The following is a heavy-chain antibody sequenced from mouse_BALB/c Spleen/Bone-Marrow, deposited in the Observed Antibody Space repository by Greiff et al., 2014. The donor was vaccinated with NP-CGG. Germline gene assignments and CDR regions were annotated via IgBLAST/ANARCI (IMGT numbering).Heavy chain of an antibody. CDR2: ISNYYGNT. J-gene: IGHJ4*01. V-gene: IGHV1-67*01. Sequence: VQLQQSGPELVRPGVSVKISCKGSSYTFTDYAMHWVKQSHAKSLEWIGVISNYYGNTNYNQKFKGKATMTVDKSSSTAYMELARLTSEDSAVYYCARSGHRYEDYYAMDYWGQGTSVTVSS. CDR3: ARSGHRYEDYYAMDY. D-gene: IGHD2-14*01. CDR1: SYTFTDYA.